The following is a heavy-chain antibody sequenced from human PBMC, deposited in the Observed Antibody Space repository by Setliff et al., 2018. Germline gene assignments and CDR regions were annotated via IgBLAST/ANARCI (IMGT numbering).Heavy chain of an antibody. CDR2: INQRESAK. J-gene: IGHJ4*02. CDR3: ARTDGTNLGYFDN. V-gene: IGHV3-7*03. Sequence: GESLTLSCSASGFIFNNFWMSWVRQAPGKGLEWVANINQRESAKLYVDSVKGRFTISRDNAENSLYLQMTSLRAEDTAVYYCARTDGTNLGYFDNWGQGTLVTVSS. CDR1: GFIFNNFW. D-gene: IGHD2-8*01.